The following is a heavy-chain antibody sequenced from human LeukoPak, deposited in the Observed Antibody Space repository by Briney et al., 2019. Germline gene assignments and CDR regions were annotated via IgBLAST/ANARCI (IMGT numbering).Heavy chain of an antibody. V-gene: IGHV3-21*01. Sequence: GGSLRLSCAASGFTFSSYSMNWVRQAPGKGLEWVSSISSSSSYIYYADSVKGRFTISRDNAKNSLYLQMNSLRAEDTAVYYCARGGGGSYYHLLDYWGQGTLVTVPS. J-gene: IGHJ4*02. CDR2: ISSSSSYI. CDR1: GFTFSSYS. D-gene: IGHD1-26*01. CDR3: ARGGGGSYYHLLDY.